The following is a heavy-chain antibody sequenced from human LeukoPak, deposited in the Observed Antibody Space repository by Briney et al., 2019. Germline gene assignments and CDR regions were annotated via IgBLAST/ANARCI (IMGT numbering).Heavy chain of an antibody. Sequence: PGGSLRLSCAASGFIFSSNYMSWVRQAPGKGLGWVSIIYSGSSTYYADSVKGRFTISRDNSKNTLFLQMSSLRAEDTAVYYCARGTAMASYYFDYWGQGTLVTVSS. CDR2: IYSGSST. V-gene: IGHV3-66*02. D-gene: IGHD5-18*01. CDR1: GFIFSSNY. J-gene: IGHJ4*02. CDR3: ARGTAMASYYFDY.